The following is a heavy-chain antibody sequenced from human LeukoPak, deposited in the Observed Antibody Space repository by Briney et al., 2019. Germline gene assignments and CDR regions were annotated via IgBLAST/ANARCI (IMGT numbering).Heavy chain of an antibody. V-gene: IGHV4-31*03. CDR1: GGSISSGGYY. CDR3: ARDNFWSGKAFDI. Sequence: SETLSLTCTVSGGSISSGGYYWSWIRQHPGKGLEWIGYIYYSGSTYYNPSLKSRVTISVDTSKNQFSLKLSSVTAADTAVYYCARDNFWSGKAFDIWGQGTMVTVSS. J-gene: IGHJ3*02. CDR2: IYYSGST. D-gene: IGHD3-3*01.